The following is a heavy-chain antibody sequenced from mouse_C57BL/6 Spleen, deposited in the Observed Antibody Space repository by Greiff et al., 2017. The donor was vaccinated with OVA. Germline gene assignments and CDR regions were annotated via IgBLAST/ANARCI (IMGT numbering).Heavy chain of an antibody. CDR2: INPSSGYT. Sequence: QVQLKQSGAELARPGASVKMSCKASGYTFTSYTMHWVKQRPGQGLEWIGYINPSSGYTKYNQKFKDKATLTADKSSSTAYMQLSSLTSEDSAVYYCARSYYYGSRYDAMDYWGQGTSVTVSS. V-gene: IGHV1-4*01. CDR1: GYTFTSYT. CDR3: ARSYYYGSRYDAMDY. J-gene: IGHJ4*01. D-gene: IGHD1-1*01.